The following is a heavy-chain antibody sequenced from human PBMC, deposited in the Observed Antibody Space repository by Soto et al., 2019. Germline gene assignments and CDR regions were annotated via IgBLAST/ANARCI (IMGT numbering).Heavy chain of an antibody. Sequence: ASVKVSCKASGYTFTSYGISWVRQAPGQGLEWMGWISAYNGNTNYAQKLQGRVTMTTDTSTSTAYMELRSLRSDDTAVYYCARDSPKIAARHLYYYYYGMDVWGQGTTVTVSS. V-gene: IGHV1-18*01. CDR3: ARDSPKIAARHLYYYYYGMDV. CDR1: GYTFTSYG. CDR2: ISAYNGNT. D-gene: IGHD6-6*01. J-gene: IGHJ6*02.